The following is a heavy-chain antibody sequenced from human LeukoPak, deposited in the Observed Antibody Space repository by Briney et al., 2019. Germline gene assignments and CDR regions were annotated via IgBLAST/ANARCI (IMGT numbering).Heavy chain of an antibody. CDR2: INPSGGST. CDR3: ARGRHYYDSSDYYYEGDAFDI. V-gene: IGHV1-46*01. D-gene: IGHD3-22*01. J-gene: IGHJ3*02. Sequence: ASVKDSCKASGYTFTGYYMHWVRQAPGQGLDWMGIINPSGGSTSYAQKFQGRVTMTRDMSTSTVYMELSSLRSEDTAVYYCARGRHYYDSSDYYYEGDAFDIWGQGTMVTVSS. CDR1: GYTFTGYY.